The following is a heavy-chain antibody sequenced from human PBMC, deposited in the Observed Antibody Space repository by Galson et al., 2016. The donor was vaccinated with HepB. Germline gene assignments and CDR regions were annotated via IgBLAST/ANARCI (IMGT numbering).Heavy chain of an antibody. Sequence: SLRLSCAASGFTFSSYGMHWVRQAPGKGLEWVSTIYSDDRTFYADSVKGRFIISRDNSKNTLYLQMNSLRGEDTAVYYCARDRYETAFDIWGQGTMVTVSS. J-gene: IGHJ3*02. CDR2: IYSDDRT. V-gene: IGHV3-53*01. CDR3: ARDRYETAFDI. CDR1: GFTFSSYG. D-gene: IGHD3-16*02.